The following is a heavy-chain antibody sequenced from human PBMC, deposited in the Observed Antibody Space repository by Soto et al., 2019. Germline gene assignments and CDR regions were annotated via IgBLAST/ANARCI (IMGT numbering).Heavy chain of an antibody. CDR3: ARGRDSSIAARPDIDY. Sequence: QVQLVESGGGVVQPGRSLRLSCAASGFTFSSYSMHWVRQAPGKGLEWVAVIWYDGSNKYYADSVKGRFTISRDNSKNTLYLQMNSLRAEDTAVYYCARGRDSSIAARPDIDYWGQGTLVTVSS. D-gene: IGHD6-6*01. CDR2: IWYDGSNK. V-gene: IGHV3-33*01. J-gene: IGHJ4*02. CDR1: GFTFSSYS.